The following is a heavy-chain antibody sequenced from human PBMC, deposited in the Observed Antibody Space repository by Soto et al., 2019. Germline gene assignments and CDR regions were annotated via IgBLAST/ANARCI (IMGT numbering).Heavy chain of an antibody. J-gene: IGHJ5*02. Sequence: QVQLQESGPGLVKPSQTLSLICTVSVGPIRSGDYYWTWIRQHPGKGLEYIGHIYYNGRTDYNPSLKSRVTLSIDTSKNQFSLNLSSVTAADTAVSYCARFDDYVRFDPWGQGTLVTVSS. D-gene: IGHD4-17*01. CDR1: VGPIRSGDYY. V-gene: IGHV4-31*03. CDR2: IYYNGRT. CDR3: ARFDDYVRFDP.